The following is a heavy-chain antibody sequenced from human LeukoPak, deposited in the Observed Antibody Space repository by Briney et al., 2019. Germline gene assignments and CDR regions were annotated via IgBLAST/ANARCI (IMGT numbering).Heavy chain of an antibody. D-gene: IGHD1-26*01. CDR1: GFTFSSYA. J-gene: IGHJ3*01. CDR2: ISGSGGST. CDR3: AKLSVGTTMLGAFDL. V-gene: IGHV3-23*01. Sequence: GGSLRLSCAASGFTFSSYAMSWVRQAPGKGLEWVSAISGSGGSTYDADSVKGRFTISRDNSKNTLYLQMNSLRAEDTAIYHCAKLSVGTTMLGAFDLWGQGTMVTVSS.